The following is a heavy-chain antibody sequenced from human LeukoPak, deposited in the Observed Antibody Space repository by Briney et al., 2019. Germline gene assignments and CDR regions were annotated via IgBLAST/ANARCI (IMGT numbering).Heavy chain of an antibody. CDR1: GGSISSYY. J-gene: IGHJ4*02. CDR3: ARDDSSGYYRYLDY. CDR2: IYYSGGT. Sequence: SETLSLTCTVSGGSISSYYWSWIRQPPGKGLEWIGYIYYSGGTNYNPSLKSRVTISVDTSKNQFSLKLSSVTAADTAVYYCARDDSSGYYRYLDYWGQGTLVTVSS. V-gene: IGHV4-59*01. D-gene: IGHD3-22*01.